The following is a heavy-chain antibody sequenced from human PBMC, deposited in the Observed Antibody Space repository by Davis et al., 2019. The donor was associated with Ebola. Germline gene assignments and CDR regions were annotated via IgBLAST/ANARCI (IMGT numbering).Heavy chain of an antibody. CDR2: ISSSSSTI. J-gene: IGHJ4*02. CDR3: ASKSL. CDR1: GFIFRNYV. Sequence: GGSLRLSCETSGFIFRNYVMSWVRQAPGKGLEWVSYISSSSSTIYYADSVKGRFTISRDNSKNTLYLQMNSLRAEDTAVYYCASKSLWGQGTLVTVSS. V-gene: IGHV3-48*01.